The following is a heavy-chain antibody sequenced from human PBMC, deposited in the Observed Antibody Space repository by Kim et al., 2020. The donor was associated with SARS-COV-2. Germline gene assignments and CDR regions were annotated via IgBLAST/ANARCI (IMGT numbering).Heavy chain of an antibody. V-gene: IGHV6-1*01. CDR1: GDSVSSNSAA. J-gene: IGHJ6*02. D-gene: IGHD6-13*01. Sequence: SQTLSLTCAISGDSVSSNSAAWNWIRQSPSRGLEWLGRTYYRSKWYNDYAVSVKSRITINPDTSKNQFSLQLNSVTPEDTAVYYCARVPAAGTYYYYYYGMDVWGQGTTVTVS. CDR2: TYYRSKWYN. CDR3: ARVPAAGTYYYYYYGMDV.